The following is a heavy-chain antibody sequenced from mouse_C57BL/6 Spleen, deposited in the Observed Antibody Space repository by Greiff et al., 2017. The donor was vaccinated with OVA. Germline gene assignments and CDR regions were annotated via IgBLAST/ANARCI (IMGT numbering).Heavy chain of an antibody. V-gene: IGHV5-6*02. J-gene: IGHJ2*01. CDR2: ISSGGSYT. D-gene: IGHD1-1*01. CDR1: GFTFSSYG. Sequence: EVKLVESGGDLVKPGGSLKLSCAASGFTFSSYGMSWVRQTPDKRLEWVATISSGGSYTYYPDSVKGRFTISRDNAKNTLYLQMSSLKAEDTAMYYCARHENYGSSPYYFDYWGQGTTLTVSS. CDR3: ARHENYGSSPYYFDY.